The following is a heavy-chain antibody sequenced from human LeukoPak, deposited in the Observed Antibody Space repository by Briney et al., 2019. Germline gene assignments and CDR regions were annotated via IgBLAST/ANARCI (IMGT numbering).Heavy chain of an antibody. CDR2: IYHSGST. J-gene: IGHJ3*02. Sequence: PSETLSLTCAVSGYSISSDYYWGWIRQPPGKGLEWIGSIYHSGSTYYNPSLKSRVTISVDTSKNQFSLKLTSVTAADTAVYYCARHEGPPHYYDSSGSGSDSFDIWGQGTMVTVSS. CDR3: ARHEGPPHYYDSSGSGSDSFDI. V-gene: IGHV4-38-2*01. CDR1: GYSISSDYY. D-gene: IGHD3-22*01.